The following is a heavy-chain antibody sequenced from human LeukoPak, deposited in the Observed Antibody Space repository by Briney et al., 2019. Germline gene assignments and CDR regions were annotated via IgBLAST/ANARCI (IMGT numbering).Heavy chain of an antibody. V-gene: IGHV3-21*01. CDR1: GFTFSSYS. CDR2: ISSSSSYI. Sequence: GGSLRLSCAASGFTFSSYSMNWVRQAPGKGLEWLSSISSSSSYIYYADSVKGRFTISRDNAKNSLYLQMNSLRAEDTAVYYCARGGSSRFCLGYWGQGTLVTVSS. J-gene: IGHJ4*02. D-gene: IGHD6-6*01. CDR3: ARGGSSRFCLGY.